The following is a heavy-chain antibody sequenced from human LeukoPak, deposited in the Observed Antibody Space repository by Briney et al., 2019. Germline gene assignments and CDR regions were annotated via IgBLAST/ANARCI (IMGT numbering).Heavy chain of an antibody. D-gene: IGHD4-17*01. CDR3: ARERYGNCFDP. CDR1: GGSISSGDYY. Sequence: PSQTLSLTCTVSGGSISSGDYYWRWLRQPPGKGLEWIGYIYYSESTYSGSTYYNPSLKSRVTISVDTSKNHFSLKLSSVTAADTAVYYCARERYGNCFDPWGQGTLVSVSS. J-gene: IGHJ5*02. V-gene: IGHV4-30-4*01. CDR2: IYYSESTYSGST.